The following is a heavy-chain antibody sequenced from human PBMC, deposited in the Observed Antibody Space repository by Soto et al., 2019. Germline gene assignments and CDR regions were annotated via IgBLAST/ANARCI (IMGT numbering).Heavy chain of an antibody. Sequence: VQFVQSGAELKKPGSSVRVSCRASGGTIKTYTLSWVRQAPGQELEWMGAFIPSFPAPNFAQQFKGRLTLTVDESTNTGFMELSGLRPEDTALYFRATGEVVPSFPNWLDTWGQGTHVIVSS. D-gene: IGHD2-21*01. CDR2: FIPSFPAP. CDR1: GGTIKTYT. J-gene: IGHJ5*02. V-gene: IGHV1-69*12. CDR3: ATGEVVPSFPNWLDT.